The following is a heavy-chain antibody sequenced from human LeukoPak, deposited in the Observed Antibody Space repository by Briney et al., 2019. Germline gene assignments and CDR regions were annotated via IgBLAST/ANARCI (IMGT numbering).Heavy chain of an antibody. CDR1: GYTFTSYD. CDR3: ARVTSGYSSSWYEVRYNWFDP. V-gene: IGHV1-8*01. Sequence: ASVKVSCKASGYTFTSYDINWVRQATGQGLEWMGWMNPNSGNTGYAQKFQGRVTMTRNTSISTAYMELSSLRSEDTAVYYCARVTSGYSSSWYEVRYNWFDPWGQGTLVTVSS. CDR2: MNPNSGNT. D-gene: IGHD6-13*01. J-gene: IGHJ5*02.